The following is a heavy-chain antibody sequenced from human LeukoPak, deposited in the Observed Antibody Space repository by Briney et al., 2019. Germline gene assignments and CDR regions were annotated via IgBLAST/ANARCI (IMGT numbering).Heavy chain of an antibody. V-gene: IGHV3-33*01. CDR2: IWYDGSNK. Sequence: PGESLRLSCAASGYTFSSYGMHWVRQAPGKGLEWVAVIWYDGSNKYNADSVKGRFTISRDNSKNTLYLQMNSLRAEDTAVYYCARDDVAVTGALDFWGQGTLVTVSS. CDR3: ARDDVAVTGALDF. J-gene: IGHJ4*02. CDR1: GYTFSSYG. D-gene: IGHD6-19*01.